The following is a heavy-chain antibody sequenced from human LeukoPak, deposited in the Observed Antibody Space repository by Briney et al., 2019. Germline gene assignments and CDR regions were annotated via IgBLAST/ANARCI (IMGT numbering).Heavy chain of an antibody. J-gene: IGHJ4*02. V-gene: IGHV4-4*07. CDR2: IYTSGST. Sequence: SETLSLTCTVSGGSISSYYWSWIRQPPGKGLEWIGRIYTSGSTNYNPSLKSRVTMSVDTSKNQFSLKLSSVTAADTAVYYCARDRTDSSGYRIDYWGQGTLVTVSS. CDR3: ARDRTDSSGYRIDY. D-gene: IGHD3-22*01. CDR1: GGSISSYY.